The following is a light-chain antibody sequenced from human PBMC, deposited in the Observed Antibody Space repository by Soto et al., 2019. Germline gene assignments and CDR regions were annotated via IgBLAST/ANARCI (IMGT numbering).Light chain of an antibody. J-gene: IGLJ1*01. V-gene: IGLV1-40*01. Sequence: QSVLTQPPSVSGAPGQRVTISCTGSSSNIGAGYDVHWYQHLPGTAPKLLIYGNNYRSSGVPDRFSGSKSGTSASLAITGLQADDEADYYCQSYDNSLTGLHVFGTGTKLTVL. CDR3: QSYDNSLTGLHV. CDR2: GNN. CDR1: SSNIGAGYD.